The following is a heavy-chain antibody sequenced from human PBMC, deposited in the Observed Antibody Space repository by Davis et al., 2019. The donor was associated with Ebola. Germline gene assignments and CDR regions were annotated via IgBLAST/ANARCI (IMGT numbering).Heavy chain of an antibody. CDR2: ISGSGGST. J-gene: IGHJ6*03. Sequence: GESLKISCAASGFTFSIHAMNWVRQAPGKGLEWVSTISGSGGSTYYADSVKGRFTISRDNSKNTLYLQMNSLRAEDTAVYYCAKERRRSSRPGDYMDVWGKGTTVTVSS. CDR1: GFTFSIHA. V-gene: IGHV3-23*01. D-gene: IGHD2-2*01. CDR3: AKERRRSSRPGDYMDV.